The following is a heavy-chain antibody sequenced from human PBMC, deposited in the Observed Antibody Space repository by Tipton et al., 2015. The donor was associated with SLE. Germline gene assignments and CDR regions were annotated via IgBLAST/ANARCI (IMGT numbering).Heavy chain of an antibody. CDR3: ARDRGGAGWPEYYFDY. D-gene: IGHD6-19*01. J-gene: IGHJ4*02. CDR1: GGSINNYY. Sequence: TLSLTCTVSGGSINNYYWNWIRLPPGKGLEWIGYIYYAGSTNYNPSLKSRVTISVDTSKNQFSLKRISVTAADTAVYYCARDRGGAGWPEYYFDYWGQGALVTVSS. CDR2: IYYAGST. V-gene: IGHV4-59*01.